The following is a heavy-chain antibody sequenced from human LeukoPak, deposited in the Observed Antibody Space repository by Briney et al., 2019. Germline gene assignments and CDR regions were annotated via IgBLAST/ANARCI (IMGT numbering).Heavy chain of an antibody. Sequence: ASVKVSCKASGYTFTSYGISWVRQAPGQGLEWMGWISAYNGNTNYAQKLQGRVTMTTDTSTSTAYMELRSLRSDDTAVYYCARVAYSGYRGIQYYFDYWGQGTLVTVSP. CDR1: GYTFTSYG. V-gene: IGHV1-18*01. CDR3: ARVAYSGYRGIQYYFDY. J-gene: IGHJ4*02. CDR2: ISAYNGNT. D-gene: IGHD5-12*01.